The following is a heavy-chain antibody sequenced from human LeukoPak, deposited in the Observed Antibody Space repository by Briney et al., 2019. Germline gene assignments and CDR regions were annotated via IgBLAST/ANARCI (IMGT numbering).Heavy chain of an antibody. CDR1: GFTFSSYA. V-gene: IGHV3-30-3*01. CDR3: ARGVSRHYYFDY. J-gene: IGHJ4*02. CDR2: ISYDGSNK. Sequence: PGRSLRLSCAASGFTFSSYAMHWVRQAPGKGLEWVAVISYDGSNKYYADSVKGRFTISRDNSKNTLYLQMNSLRAEDTAVCYCARGVSRHYYFDYWGQGTLVTVSS.